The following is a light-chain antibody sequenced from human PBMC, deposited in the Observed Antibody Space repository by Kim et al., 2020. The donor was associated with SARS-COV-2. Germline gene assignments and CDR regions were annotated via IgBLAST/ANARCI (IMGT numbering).Light chain of an antibody. Sequence: QSVLTQPPSASGTPGQRVTISCSGSSSNIGSNTVNWHQQLPGTAPKLLIYSNNQRPSGVPDRFSGSKSGTSASLAISGLQSEDEADYYCAAWDDSLRVFGTGTKVTVL. CDR1: SSNIGSNT. CDR3: AAWDDSLRV. V-gene: IGLV1-44*01. J-gene: IGLJ1*01. CDR2: SNN.